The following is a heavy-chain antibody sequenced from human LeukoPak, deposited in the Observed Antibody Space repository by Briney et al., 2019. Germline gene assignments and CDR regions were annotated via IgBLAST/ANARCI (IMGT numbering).Heavy chain of an antibody. CDR3: ARDSGCSGGSCYSGGYYYYMDV. Sequence: PGGSLRLSCAASGFTFSSYSMNWVRQAPGKGLEWVSYISSSSSTIYYADSVKGRFTISRDNAKNSLYLQMNSLRAEDTAVYYCARDSGCSGGSCYSGGYYYYMDVWGKGTTVIVSS. J-gene: IGHJ6*03. CDR2: ISSSSSTI. CDR1: GFTFSSYS. D-gene: IGHD2-15*01. V-gene: IGHV3-48*01.